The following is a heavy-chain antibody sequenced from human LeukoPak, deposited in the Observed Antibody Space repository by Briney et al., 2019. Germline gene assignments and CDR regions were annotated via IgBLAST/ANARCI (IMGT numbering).Heavy chain of an antibody. Sequence: ASVKVSCKASGYTFTSYYMHWVRQAPGQGLEWMGIINPSGGSTSYAQKFQGRVTMTRDMSTSTVYMELSSLRSEDTAVYYCARGPPIAAAGLDFDYWGQGTLVTVSS. CDR2: INPSGGST. D-gene: IGHD6-13*01. J-gene: IGHJ4*02. CDR3: ARGPPIAAAGLDFDY. CDR1: GYTFTSYY. V-gene: IGHV1-46*01.